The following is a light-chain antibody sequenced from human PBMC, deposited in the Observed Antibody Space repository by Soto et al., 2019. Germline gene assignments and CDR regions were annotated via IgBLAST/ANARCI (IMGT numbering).Light chain of an antibody. J-gene: IGLJ3*02. CDR2: SNN. CDR1: SSNIGSNT. Sequence: QLVLTQPPSASGTPGQRVTISCSGSSSNIGSNTVNWYQQLPGPAPKLLIYSNNQRPSGVPDRFSGSKSGTSASLAISGLQSEDEADYNCAAWDDSLNGWVFGGGTKLTVL. V-gene: IGLV1-44*01. CDR3: AAWDDSLNGWV.